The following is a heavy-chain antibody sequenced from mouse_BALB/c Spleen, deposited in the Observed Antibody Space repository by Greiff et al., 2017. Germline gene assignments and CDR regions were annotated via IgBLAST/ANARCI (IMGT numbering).Heavy chain of an antibody. V-gene: IGHV3-6*02. CDR1: GYSITSGYY. D-gene: IGHD2-14*01. CDR3: ARAYYRYAY. J-gene: IGHJ3*01. Sequence: ESGPGLVKPSQSLSLTCSVTGYSITSGYYWNWIRQFPGNKLEWMGYISYDGSNNYNPSLKNRISITRDTSKNQFFLKLNSVTTEDTATYYCARAYYRYAYWGQGTLVTVSA. CDR2: ISYDGSN.